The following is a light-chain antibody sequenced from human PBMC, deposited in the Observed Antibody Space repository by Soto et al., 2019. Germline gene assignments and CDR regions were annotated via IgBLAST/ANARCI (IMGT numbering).Light chain of an antibody. V-gene: IGKV1-9*01. Sequence: IQLTQSPSSLSASVGDRVTVTRRASQGISTFLAWYQQKPGKAPKVLVYAASTLQSGVPSRFSGSGSGTDFTLTISSLQPEDSATYYCQQLNSTSLTFGGGTKVDIK. CDR1: QGISTF. CDR3: QQLNSTSLT. CDR2: AAS. J-gene: IGKJ4*01.